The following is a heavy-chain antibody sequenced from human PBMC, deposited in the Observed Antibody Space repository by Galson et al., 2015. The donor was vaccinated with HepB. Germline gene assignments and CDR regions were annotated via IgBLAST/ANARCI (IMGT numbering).Heavy chain of an antibody. Sequence: SLRLSCAASGFTFSSYAMHWVRQAPGKGLEWVAVISYDGSNKYYADSVKGRFTISRDNSKNTLYLQMNSLRAEDTAVYYCARIKGRWEPRNAFDYWGQGTLVTVSS. CDR1: GFTFSSYA. J-gene: IGHJ4*02. V-gene: IGHV3-30-3*01. CDR2: ISYDGSNK. CDR3: ARIKGRWEPRNAFDY. D-gene: IGHD1-26*01.